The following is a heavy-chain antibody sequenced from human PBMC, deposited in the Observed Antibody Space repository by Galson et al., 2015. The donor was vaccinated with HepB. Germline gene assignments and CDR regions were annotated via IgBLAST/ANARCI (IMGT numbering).Heavy chain of an antibody. D-gene: IGHD3-10*01. J-gene: IGHJ6*02. CDR1: GFTFSSYG. CDR2: IRYDGSNK. Sequence: SLRLSCAASGFTFSSYGMHWVRQAPGKGLEWVAFIRYDGSNKYYADSVKGRFTISRDNSKNTLYLQMNSLRAEDTAVYYCAEESWFGDSYYYGMDVWGQGTTVTVSS. CDR3: AEESWFGDSYYYGMDV. V-gene: IGHV3-30*02.